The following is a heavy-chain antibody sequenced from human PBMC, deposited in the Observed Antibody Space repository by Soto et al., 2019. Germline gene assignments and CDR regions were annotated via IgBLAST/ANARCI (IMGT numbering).Heavy chain of an antibody. J-gene: IGHJ6*03. V-gene: IGHV1-69*02. D-gene: IGHD2-2*01. CDR3: ARGYCSSTSCYGGYYYYYMDV. CDR2: IIPILGIA. Sequence: VQLVQSGAEVKKPGSSVKVSCKASGGTFSSYTISWVRQAPGQGLEWMGRIIPILGIANYAQKFQGRVTITADKSTSTAYMELSSLRSEDTAVYYCARGYCSSTSCYGGYYYYYMDVWGKGTTVTVSS. CDR1: GGTFSSYT.